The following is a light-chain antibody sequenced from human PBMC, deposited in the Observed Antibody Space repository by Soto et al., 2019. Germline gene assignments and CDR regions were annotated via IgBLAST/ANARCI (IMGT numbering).Light chain of an antibody. CDR1: SSNIGGSSV. CDR3: ASCDGSLSIVV. CDR2: SDN. J-gene: IGLJ2*01. Sequence: QSVLTQPPSASGAPGQRVTISCTGTSSNIGGSSVVYWYQLLPGTAPKLLIFSDNNRPSGVPDRFSGSKSGTSASLAISGLQAEDEADYYCASCDGSLSIVVFGGGTKLTVL. V-gene: IGLV1-40*01.